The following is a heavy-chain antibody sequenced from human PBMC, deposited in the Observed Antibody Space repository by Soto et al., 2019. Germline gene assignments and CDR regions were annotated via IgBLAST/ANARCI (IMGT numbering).Heavy chain of an antibody. CDR1: GYSFTSYW. V-gene: IGHV5-10-1*01. D-gene: IGHD2-2*02. CDR3: ARHGPIVVVPAAIHTWFDP. CDR2: IDPSDSYT. Sequence: PGESLKISCKGSGYSFTSYWISWVRQMPEKGLEWMGRIDPSDSYTNYSPSFQGHVTISADKSISTAYLQWSSLKASDTAMYYCARHGPIVVVPAAIHTWFDPWGQGTLVTVSS. J-gene: IGHJ5*02.